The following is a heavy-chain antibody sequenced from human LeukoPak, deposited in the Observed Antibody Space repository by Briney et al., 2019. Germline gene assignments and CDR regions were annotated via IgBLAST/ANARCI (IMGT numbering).Heavy chain of an antibody. J-gene: IGHJ4*02. CDR1: GFTLRSYW. CDR2: IKQDGSEK. Sequence: PGGSLRLSCAASGFTLRSYWMNWVRQAPGKGPEWVANIKQDGSEKNYVDSVKGRFTIARDNAKNSLYLQMNSLRAEDTALYYCARGDGGSSWSRGPYYFDYWGQGTLVTVSS. D-gene: IGHD6-13*01. V-gene: IGHV3-7*01. CDR3: ARGDGGSSWSRGPYYFDY.